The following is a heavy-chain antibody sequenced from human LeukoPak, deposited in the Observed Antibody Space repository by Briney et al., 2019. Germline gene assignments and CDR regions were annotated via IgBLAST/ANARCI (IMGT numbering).Heavy chain of an antibody. J-gene: IGHJ4*02. Sequence: GGSLSLSCAVSGFTFSSYGMSGVRQAPGKGLEWVSAISGRGGSTYYADSAKGRFTISRDNSKNTMYLQVNSLTVEDTAVYYCARHGFGVPEGYWGKGTLVTVSS. CDR2: ISGRGGST. CDR1: GFTFSSYG. CDR3: ARHGFGVPEGY. V-gene: IGHV3-23*01. D-gene: IGHD3-10*01.